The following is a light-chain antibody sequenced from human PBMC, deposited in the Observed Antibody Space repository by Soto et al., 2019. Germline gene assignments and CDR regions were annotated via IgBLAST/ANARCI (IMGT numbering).Light chain of an antibody. CDR1: QTVSNN. CDR2: AAA. J-gene: IGKJ5*01. V-gene: IGKV3-11*01. Sequence: EILLAQSPATLSLSPGERATLSCRASQTVSNNLAWYQQTPGQAPRLLIYAAANRANGIPARFSGSGSGTDFTLTISSLEPEDFAIYYCQQCSNWPPITFGQGTRLEI. CDR3: QQCSNWPPIT.